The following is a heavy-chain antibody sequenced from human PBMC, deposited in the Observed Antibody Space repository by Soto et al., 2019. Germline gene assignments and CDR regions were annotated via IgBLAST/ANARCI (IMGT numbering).Heavy chain of an antibody. V-gene: IGHV1-69*13. CDR2: IIPIFGTA. CDR1: GGTFSSYA. CDR3: ARGGSFREDPSPYYYYGMDV. D-gene: IGHD3-16*01. Sequence: SVKVSCKASGGTFSSYAISWVRQAPGQGLEWMGGIIPIFGTANYAQKFQGRVTITADESTSTAYMELSSLRSEDTAVYYCARGGSFREDPSPYYYYGMDVWGQGTTVTVSS. J-gene: IGHJ6*02.